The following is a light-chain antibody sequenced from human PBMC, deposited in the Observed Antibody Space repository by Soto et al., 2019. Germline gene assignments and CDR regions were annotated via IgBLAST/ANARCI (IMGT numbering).Light chain of an antibody. CDR1: QSVNNN. CDR3: QHYTDWPPGT. CDR2: GAS. J-gene: IGKJ2*01. V-gene: IGKV3-15*01. Sequence: EIVMTQSPATLSVSPGERATLSCRASQSVNNNLAWYQQKPGQAPRLLIYGASTRATGFPARFSGSGSGTEFTLTISSLQSEDFAVYYCQHYTDWPPGTFGQGTKLEIK.